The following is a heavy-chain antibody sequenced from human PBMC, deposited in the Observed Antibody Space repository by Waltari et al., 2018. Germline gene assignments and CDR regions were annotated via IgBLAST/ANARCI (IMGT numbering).Heavy chain of an antibody. CDR1: GYTFNGYY. CDR2: INPNSGGT. CDR3: ARGIRTGYYFDY. Sequence: QVQLVQSGAEAKKPGASVTVSSKASGYTFNGYYMHWVRQAPGQGLEWMGRINPNSGGTNYAQKFQGRVTMTRDTSISTAYMELSRLRSDDTAVYYCARGIRTGYYFDYWGQGTLVTVSS. J-gene: IGHJ4*02. D-gene: IGHD3-9*01. V-gene: IGHV1-2*06.